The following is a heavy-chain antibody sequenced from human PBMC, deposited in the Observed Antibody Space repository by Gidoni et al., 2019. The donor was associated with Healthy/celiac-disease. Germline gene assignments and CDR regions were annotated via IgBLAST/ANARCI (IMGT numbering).Heavy chain of an antibody. CDR3: ARVGLGGYSYGSGAVDY. J-gene: IGHJ4*02. CDR2: ISSSGSTI. D-gene: IGHD5-18*01. V-gene: IGHV3-11*01. Sequence: QVQLVEAGGGLVKPGGSLRLSCAAAGFSFSDYYISWIRQAPGKGLEWVSYISSSGSTIYYADSVKGRFTISRDNAKNSLYLQMNSLRAEDTAVYYCARVGLGGYSYGSGAVDYWGQGTLVTVSS. CDR1: GFSFSDYY.